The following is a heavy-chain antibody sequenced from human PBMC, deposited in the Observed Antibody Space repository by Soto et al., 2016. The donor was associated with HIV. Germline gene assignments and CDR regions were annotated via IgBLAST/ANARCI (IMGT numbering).Heavy chain of an antibody. V-gene: IGHV3-23*01. CDR2: ISGSGGST. J-gene: IGHJ6*02. Sequence: EVQLLESGGGLVQPGGSLRLSCAASGFTFSSYAMSWVRQAPGKGLEWVSAISGSGGSTYYADSVKGRFTISRDNSKNTLYLQMNSLRAEDTAVYYCAKAACYGSDSGGCGMDVWGQGTTVTVSS. D-gene: IGHD3-10*01. CDR1: GFTFSSYA. CDR3: AKAACYGSDSGGCGMDV.